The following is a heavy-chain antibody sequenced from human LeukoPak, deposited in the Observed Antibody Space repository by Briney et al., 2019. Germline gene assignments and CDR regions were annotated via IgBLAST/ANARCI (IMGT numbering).Heavy chain of an antibody. CDR1: GFTFSNFG. D-gene: IGHD3-16*01. Sequence: GGSLRLSCAASGFTFSNFGMSWVRQAPGKGLESVSAISPNGDSTYYVNSVKDRFTISRDNSKNTLYLQMGSLRVEDMAVYYCAREVDGGFDPWGQGALVTVSS. CDR3: AREVDGGFDP. J-gene: IGHJ5*02. CDR2: ISPNGDST. V-gene: IGHV3-64*01.